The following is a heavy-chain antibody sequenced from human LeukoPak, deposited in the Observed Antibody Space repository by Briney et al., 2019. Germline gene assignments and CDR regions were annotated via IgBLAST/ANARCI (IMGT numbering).Heavy chain of an antibody. V-gene: IGHV4-59*01. J-gene: IGHJ5*02. CDR1: GGSISSYY. CDR3: ARDSGGYNWFDP. Sequence: KPSETLSLTCTVPGGSISSYYWSWIRQPPGKGLEWIGYIDYSGSTNYNPSLKSRVTISVDTSKNQFSLKLSSVTAADTAVYYCARDSGGYNWFDPWGQGTLVTVSS. CDR2: IDYSGST.